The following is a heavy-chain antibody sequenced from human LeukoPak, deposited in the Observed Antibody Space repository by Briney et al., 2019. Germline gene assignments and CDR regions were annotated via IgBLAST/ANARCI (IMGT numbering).Heavy chain of an antibody. CDR3: ARVAPRIAAAGTGRSAFDI. Sequence: ASVKVSCKASGYTFTSYGISWVRQAPGQGLEWMGWISAYNGNTNYAQKLQGRVTMTTDTSTSTAYMKLRSLRSDDTAVYYCARVAPRIAAAGTGRSAFDIWGQGTMVTVSS. V-gene: IGHV1-18*01. D-gene: IGHD6-13*01. CDR1: GYTFTSYG. CDR2: ISAYNGNT. J-gene: IGHJ3*02.